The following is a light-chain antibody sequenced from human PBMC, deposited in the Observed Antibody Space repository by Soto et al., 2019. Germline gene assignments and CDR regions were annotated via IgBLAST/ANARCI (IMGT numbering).Light chain of an antibody. CDR2: GAS. CDR1: QSVSSSY. J-gene: IGKJ5*01. Sequence: EIVLTQSPGTLSLSPGERATLSCRASQSVSSSYLAWYQQKPGQAPRLLIYGASSRATGIPDRFSGSGSGTDFTLTISRLEPEDFAVYYCQQYGRSPPGTFGQGTLLEIK. CDR3: QQYGRSPPGT. V-gene: IGKV3-20*01.